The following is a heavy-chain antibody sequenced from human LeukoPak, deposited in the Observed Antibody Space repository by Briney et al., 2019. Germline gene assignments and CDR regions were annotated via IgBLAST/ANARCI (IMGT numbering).Heavy chain of an antibody. D-gene: IGHD2-21*02. CDR3: ARAKYCGGDCYSYHADYYYYYYMDV. Sequence: ASVKVSCKASGYTFTSYYMHWVRQAPGQGLEWMGIINPSGGSTSYAQKFQGRVTMTRDMSTCTVYMELSSLRSEDTAVYYCARAKYCGGDCYSYHADYYYYYYMDVWGKGTTVTVSS. V-gene: IGHV1-46*01. CDR1: GYTFTSYY. CDR2: INPSGGST. J-gene: IGHJ6*03.